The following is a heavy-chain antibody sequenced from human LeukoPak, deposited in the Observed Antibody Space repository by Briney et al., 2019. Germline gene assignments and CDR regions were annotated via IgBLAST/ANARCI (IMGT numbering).Heavy chain of an antibody. CDR2: ISGSGGST. D-gene: IGHD3-3*01. CDR1: GFTVSSNY. Sequence: GGSLRLSCAASGFTVSSNYMSWVRQAPGKGLEWVSAISGSGGSTYYADSVKGRFTISRDNSKNTLYLQMNSLRAEDTAVYYCATPPPEYYDFWSGYLQGNYFDYWGQGTLVTVSS. V-gene: IGHV3-23*01. J-gene: IGHJ4*02. CDR3: ATPPPEYYDFWSGYLQGNYFDY.